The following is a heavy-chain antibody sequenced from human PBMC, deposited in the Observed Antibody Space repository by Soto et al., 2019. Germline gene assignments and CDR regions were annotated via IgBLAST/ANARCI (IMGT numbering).Heavy chain of an antibody. Sequence: EVQLVESGGGLVQPGGSLTLSCAASGFTFSSYWMHWVRQAPGKGEVWGSRINPDGRGTNCADSEKGRFTTSRDNAKNTLYLQMNSLRPEDTAVYYCARVGQGAWYFDLWGRGTLVTVSS. CDR3: ARVGQGAWYFDL. V-gene: IGHV3-74*01. CDR1: GFTFSSYW. CDR2: INPDGRGT. J-gene: IGHJ2*01. D-gene: IGHD1-26*01.